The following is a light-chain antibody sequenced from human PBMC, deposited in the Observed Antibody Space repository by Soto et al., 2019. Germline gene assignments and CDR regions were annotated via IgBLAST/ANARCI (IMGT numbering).Light chain of an antibody. CDR2: EVN. CDR1: SSDVGGYNS. Sequence: QSALTQPPSASVSPGQSVTISCTGTSSDVGGYNSVSWYQQHPGKAPKLMTYEVNKRPSGVPDRFSGSKSGNTASLTVSGLQADDEADYYCSSYAGINNLVFGGGTKVTVL. J-gene: IGLJ3*02. CDR3: SSYAGINNLV. V-gene: IGLV2-8*01.